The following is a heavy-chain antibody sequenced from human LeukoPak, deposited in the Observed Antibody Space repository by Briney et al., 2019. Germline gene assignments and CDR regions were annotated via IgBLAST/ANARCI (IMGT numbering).Heavy chain of an antibody. CDR1: GGSISSGSYY. CDR3: ARDNYGDYRHYYYYMDV. D-gene: IGHD4-17*01. J-gene: IGHJ6*03. Sequence: SQTLSLTCTVSGGSISSGSYYWSWIRQPAGKGLEWIGRIYTSGSTNYNPSLKSRVIMSVDTSKNQFSLKLSSVTAADTAVYYCARDNYGDYRHYYYYMDVWGKGTTVTISS. V-gene: IGHV4-61*02. CDR2: IYTSGST.